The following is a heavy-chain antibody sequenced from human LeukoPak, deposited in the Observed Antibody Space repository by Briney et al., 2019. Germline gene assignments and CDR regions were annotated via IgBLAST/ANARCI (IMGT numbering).Heavy chain of an antibody. CDR1: GFTFSSYA. CDR2: ISYDGSNK. CDR3: ARERFSSGLDY. Sequence: GGSLRHSCAASGFTFSSYAMHWVRQAPGKGLEWVAVISYDGSNKYYADSVKGRFTISRDNSKNTLYLQMNSLRAEDTAVYYCARERFSSGLDYWGQGTLVTVSS. J-gene: IGHJ4*02. D-gene: IGHD6-19*01. V-gene: IGHV3-30-3*01.